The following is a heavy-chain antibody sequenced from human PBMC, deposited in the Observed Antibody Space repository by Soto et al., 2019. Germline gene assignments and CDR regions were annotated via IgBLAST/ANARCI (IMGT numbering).Heavy chain of an antibody. CDR3: ARDSRYYDILTGYSSPPYYFDY. Sequence: GGSLRLSCAASGFTFSSYWMSWVRQAPGKGLEWVANIKQDGSEKYYVDSVKGRFTISRDNAKNSLYLQMNSLRAEDTAVYYCARDSRYYDILTGYSSPPYYFDYWGQGTLVIVSS. D-gene: IGHD3-9*01. J-gene: IGHJ4*02. CDR1: GFTFSSYW. V-gene: IGHV3-7*05. CDR2: IKQDGSEK.